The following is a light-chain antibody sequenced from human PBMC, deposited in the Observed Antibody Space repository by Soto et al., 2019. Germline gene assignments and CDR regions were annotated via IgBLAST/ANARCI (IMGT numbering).Light chain of an antibody. V-gene: IGLV1-47*01. Sequence: QSVLTQPPSASGTPGQRVTVSCSGSSSNIGSNYVYWYQHLPGKAPKLLIYRNDQRPSEVPDRFSASKFGTSASLAISGLRSEDEADYYCAAWDDSLRGWVFGGGTKVTVL. CDR1: SSNIGSNY. CDR2: RND. J-gene: IGLJ3*02. CDR3: AAWDDSLRGWV.